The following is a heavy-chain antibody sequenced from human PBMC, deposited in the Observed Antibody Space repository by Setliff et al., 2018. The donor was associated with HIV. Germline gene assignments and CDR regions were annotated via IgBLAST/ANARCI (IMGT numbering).Heavy chain of an antibody. CDR1: GFTFSTFS. J-gene: IGHJ6*02. Sequence: GSLRLSCAASGFTFSTFSMSWVRQAPGKGLEWVSSITSRSADIYYADSVKGRFTTSRDNAKNSLYLQMNSLKTEDTAVYYCTRGGGYYNFWSGYSPVYYYGMDVWGQGTTVTVSS. V-gene: IGHV3-21*03. CDR3: TRGGGYYNFWSGYSPVYYYGMDV. D-gene: IGHD3-3*01. CDR2: ITSRSADI.